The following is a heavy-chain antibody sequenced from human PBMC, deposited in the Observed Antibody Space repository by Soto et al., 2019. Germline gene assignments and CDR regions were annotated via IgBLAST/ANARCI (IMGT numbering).Heavy chain of an antibody. D-gene: IGHD3-10*01. CDR1: GFTFSSYG. J-gene: IGHJ4*02. Sequence: RLSCAASGFTFSSYGMHWVRQAPGKGLEWVAVIWYDGSNKYYADSVKGRFTISRDNSKNTLYLQMNSLRAEDTAVYYCARGITMVRAPGYWGQGTLVTVSS. V-gene: IGHV3-33*01. CDR3: ARGITMVRAPGY. CDR2: IWYDGSNK.